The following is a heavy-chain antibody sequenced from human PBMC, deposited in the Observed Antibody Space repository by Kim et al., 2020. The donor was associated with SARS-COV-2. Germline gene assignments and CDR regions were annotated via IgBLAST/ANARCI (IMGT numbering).Heavy chain of an antibody. J-gene: IGHJ3*02. Sequence: KYYLDSVKGRFTIARDNAENSLYLQMNSLRAEDTAVYYCARETYGSAFDIWGQGTMVTVSS. CDR2: K. D-gene: IGHD4-17*01. V-gene: IGHV3-7*01. CDR3: ARETYGSAFDI.